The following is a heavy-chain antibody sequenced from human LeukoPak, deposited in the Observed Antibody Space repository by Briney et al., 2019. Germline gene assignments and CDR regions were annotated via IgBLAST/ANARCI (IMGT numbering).Heavy chain of an antibody. D-gene: IGHD6-13*01. CDR1: GGTFSSYA. CDR2: IIPIFGTA. CDR3: ARGVAAAGPYYFDY. Sequence: SVKVSCKASGGTFSSYAISWVRQAPGQGLEWMGGIIPIFGTANYAQKFQGRVTITADESTSAAYMELSSLRSEDTAVYYCARGVAAAGPYYFDYWGQGTLVTVSS. V-gene: IGHV1-69*13. J-gene: IGHJ4*02.